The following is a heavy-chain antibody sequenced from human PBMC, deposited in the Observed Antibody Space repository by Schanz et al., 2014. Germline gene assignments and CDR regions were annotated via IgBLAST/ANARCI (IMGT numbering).Heavy chain of an antibody. CDR1: GVSFSSNY. CDR2: INQSGTT. CDR3: ARGTRERLLLRSWQFAFDI. D-gene: IGHD3-22*01. V-gene: IGHV4-34*02. J-gene: IGHJ3*02. Sequence: QVQLQQWGAGLLKPSETLSLTCAVYGVSFSSNYWSWIRQPPGKGLEWIGEINQSGTTNYNPSLKSIVTISVDTSKNQFSLKLRSETAADTAVYYCARGTRERLLLRSWQFAFDIWGQGTMVTVSS.